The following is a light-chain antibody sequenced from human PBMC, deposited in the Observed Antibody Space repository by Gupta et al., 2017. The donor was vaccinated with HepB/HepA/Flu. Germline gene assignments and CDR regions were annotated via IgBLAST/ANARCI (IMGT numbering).Light chain of an antibody. V-gene: IGKV3-11*01. CDR1: QSVSTY. Sequence: EIVLTQSPATLSLSPGERATLSCRASQSVSTYLTWYQQKPGQAPRLIIYDVSMRATGITARFSGSGDEKDFTLTSSRREYEDFAVYYEHQRSPLNTFGRGTKVDIK. J-gene: IGKJ4*01. CDR2: DVS. CDR3: HQRSPLNT.